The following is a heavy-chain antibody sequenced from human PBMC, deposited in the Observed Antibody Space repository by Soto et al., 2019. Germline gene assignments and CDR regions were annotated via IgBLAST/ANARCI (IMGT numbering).Heavy chain of an antibody. Sequence: PGGSLRLSCTASGFTFSNNAMNSVRRAPGKGLEWVSHISKSSSTIFYAASVKGRFTISRDNAENSLYLQMNSLRDEDTAVYYCARDNRDGYNPFDYWGPGTQVTVSS. CDR1: GFTFSNNA. CDR2: ISKSSSTI. CDR3: ARDNRDGYNPFDY. D-gene: IGHD5-12*01. J-gene: IGHJ4*02. V-gene: IGHV3-48*02.